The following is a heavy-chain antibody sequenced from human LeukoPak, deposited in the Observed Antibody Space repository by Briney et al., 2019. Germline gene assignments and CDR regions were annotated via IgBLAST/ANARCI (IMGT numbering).Heavy chain of an antibody. Sequence: GGSLRLSCAASGFTFSSYEMNWVRQAPGKGLEWVSYISSSGSTIYYADSVKGRFTISRDNAKNSLYLQMNSLRAEDTAVYYCVRGPRDGPAYYFDYWGQGTLVTVSS. CDR3: VRGPRDGPAYYFDY. V-gene: IGHV3-48*03. D-gene: IGHD1-14*01. CDR1: GFTFSSYE. J-gene: IGHJ4*02. CDR2: ISSSGSTI.